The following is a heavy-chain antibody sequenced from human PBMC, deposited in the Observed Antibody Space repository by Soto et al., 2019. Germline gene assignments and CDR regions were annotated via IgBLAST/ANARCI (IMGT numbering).Heavy chain of an antibody. CDR1: GFTFSSYA. CDR3: ANSKLG. D-gene: IGHD7-27*01. V-gene: IGHV3-23*01. CDR2: SGSGGST. J-gene: IGHJ4*02. Sequence: EVQLLESGGGLVQPGGSLRLSCAASGFTFSSYAMSWVRQAPGKGLEWVSASGSGGSTYYADSVKGRFTISRDNSKNPLYLKMNSLRAEDTAVYYCANSKLGGGQGTLVTVSS.